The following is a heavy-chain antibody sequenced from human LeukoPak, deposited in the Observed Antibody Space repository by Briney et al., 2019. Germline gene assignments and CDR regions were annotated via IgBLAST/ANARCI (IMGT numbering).Heavy chain of an antibody. Sequence: PGGSLRLSCAASGFTFSNYAMSWVRQAPGKGLEWVSAISGSGGSTYYADSVKGRFTISRDNSKNTLYLQMNSLRAEDTAVYYCAKGMELWLTYFDHWGQGTLVTASS. CDR1: GFTFSNYA. CDR2: ISGSGGST. V-gene: IGHV3-23*01. J-gene: IGHJ4*02. CDR3: AKGMELWLTYFDH. D-gene: IGHD5-18*01.